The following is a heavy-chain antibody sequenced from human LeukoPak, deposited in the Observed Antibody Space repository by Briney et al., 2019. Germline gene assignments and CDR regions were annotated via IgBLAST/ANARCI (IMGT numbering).Heavy chain of an antibody. CDR2: INHSGST. Sequence: PSETLSLTCAVYGGSFSGYYWSWIRQPPGKGLEWIGEINHSGSTNYNPSLKSRVAISVDTSKNQFSLKLSSVTAADTAVYYCARGGQDMDVWGKGTTVTVSS. CDR3: ARGGQDMDV. J-gene: IGHJ6*03. V-gene: IGHV4-34*01. CDR1: GGSFSGYY.